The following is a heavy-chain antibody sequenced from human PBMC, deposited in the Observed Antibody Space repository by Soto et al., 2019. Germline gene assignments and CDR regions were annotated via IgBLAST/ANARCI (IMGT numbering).Heavy chain of an antibody. D-gene: IGHD2-21*02. J-gene: IGHJ5*02. CDR2: IIPILGIA. Sequence: QVQLVQSGAEVKKPGSSVKVSCKAAGGTSSSYTISWVRQAPGQGLEWMGRIIPILGIANHAQKFQGRVTITADESTSTAYRELSSLRSEDTAVYYCARESAYCGGGDCYPNWFDPWGQGTLVTVSS. V-gene: IGHV1-69*08. CDR3: ARESAYCGGGDCYPNWFDP. CDR1: GGTSSSYT.